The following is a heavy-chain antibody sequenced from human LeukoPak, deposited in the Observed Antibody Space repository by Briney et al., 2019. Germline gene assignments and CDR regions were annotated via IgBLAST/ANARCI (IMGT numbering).Heavy chain of an antibody. CDR1: GYTFTSYA. Sequence: ASVKVSCKASGYTFTSYAMHWVRQAPGQRLEWMGWINAGNGNTKYSQEFQGRVTITRDTSASTAYMELSSLRSEDMAVYYCARVGHVDTAMVFGGSPRYYFDYWGQGTLVTVSS. CDR2: INAGNGNT. V-gene: IGHV1-3*03. D-gene: IGHD5-18*01. J-gene: IGHJ4*02. CDR3: ARVGHVDTAMVFGGSPRYYFDY.